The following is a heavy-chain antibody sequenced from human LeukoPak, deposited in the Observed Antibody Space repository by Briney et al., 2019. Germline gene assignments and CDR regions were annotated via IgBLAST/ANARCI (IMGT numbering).Heavy chain of an antibody. V-gene: IGHV3-23*01. D-gene: IGHD3-10*02. CDR2: ISGIGGRT. CDR1: GFTFSSYA. J-gene: IGHJ6*04. Sequence: GGSLRLSCAASGFTFSSYAMSWVRQAPGKGLEWVSGISGIGGRTYYADSVKGRFSISRDNSKNTLYLQMNSLRAEDTAVYYCAELGITMIGGVWGKGTTVTISS. CDR3: AELGITMIGGV.